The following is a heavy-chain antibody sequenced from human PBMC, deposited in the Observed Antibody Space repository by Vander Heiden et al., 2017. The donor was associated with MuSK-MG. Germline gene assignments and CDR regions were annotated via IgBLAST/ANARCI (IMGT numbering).Heavy chain of an antibody. CDR2: ISGRGGST. CDR3: AKDRFYCSSTSCYTIFDY. Sequence: EVQLVESGGGLVQPGGSLRLSCVASGFTFSSYAMSWVRQAPGKGLEWVSGISGRGGSTYYADSVKGRFTISRDNSKNTLYLQMNSLRAEDTAVYYCAKDRFYCSSTSCYTIFDYWGQGTLVTVSS. J-gene: IGHJ4*02. V-gene: IGHV3-23*04. CDR1: GFTFSSYA. D-gene: IGHD2-2*02.